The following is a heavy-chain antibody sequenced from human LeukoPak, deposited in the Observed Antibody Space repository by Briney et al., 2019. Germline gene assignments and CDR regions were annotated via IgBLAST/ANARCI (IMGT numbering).Heavy chain of an antibody. CDR1: GAPMNTQY. D-gene: IGHD3-3*02. J-gene: IGHJ4*02. V-gene: IGHV4-59*11. CDR2: MLNTVTT. Sequence: SEPLSLTCAVSGAPMNTQYWSWLGQPPGRGLHWIGHMLNTVTTKDNPSLKGQFTLSADTSKNQSSLRLTSVTAADTAVYYCAAIKRGNIFGYFDFWGQGIPVTASS. CDR3: AAIKRGNIFGYFDF.